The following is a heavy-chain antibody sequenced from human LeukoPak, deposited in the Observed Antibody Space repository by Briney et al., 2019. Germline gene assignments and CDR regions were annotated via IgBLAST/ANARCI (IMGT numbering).Heavy chain of an antibody. V-gene: IGHV4-38-2*02. CDR3: ARNYGYNYGGNWYFDL. CDR1: GCSISSVYY. CDR2: IYHSGSS. Sequence: PSETLSLTCIVSGCSISSVYYWGWIRQPPGKGLEWIGSIYHSGSSYYNPSLKGRVTISVDMSNNQFSLKLTSVTAADTAVYYCARNYGYNYGGNWYFDLWGRGTLVTVSS. D-gene: IGHD5-18*01. J-gene: IGHJ2*01.